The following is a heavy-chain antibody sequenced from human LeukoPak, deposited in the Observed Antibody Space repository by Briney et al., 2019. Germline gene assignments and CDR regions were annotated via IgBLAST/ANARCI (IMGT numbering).Heavy chain of an antibody. V-gene: IGHV3-23*01. CDR3: AKDTSIGRSRTNGVCSPSDY. CDR1: GFTFSSYA. J-gene: IGHJ4*02. Sequence: GGSLRLSCAGSGFTFSSYAMSWVRQAPGKGLEWVSAISDTGATTYDADSVKGRFTISRDNSRSTLYLQMNSLRAEDAALYYCAKDTSIGRSRTNGVCSPSDYWGQGTLVTVSS. CDR2: ISDTGATT. D-gene: IGHD2-8*01.